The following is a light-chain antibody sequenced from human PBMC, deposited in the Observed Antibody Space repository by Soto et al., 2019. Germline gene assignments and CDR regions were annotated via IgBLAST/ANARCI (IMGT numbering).Light chain of an antibody. V-gene: IGKV1-39*01. CDR1: QDVTRY. CDR2: AAS. Sequence: DIQMTQSPSSLSASVGDRVTVTCRASQDVTRYLNWYQQKPGKAPELLIYAASTLQSGVPSRFSGSGSGTDFTLTTSSLQPEDFAVYFCQQFNNWTQTFGQGTKVDIX. CDR3: QQFNNWTQT. J-gene: IGKJ1*01.